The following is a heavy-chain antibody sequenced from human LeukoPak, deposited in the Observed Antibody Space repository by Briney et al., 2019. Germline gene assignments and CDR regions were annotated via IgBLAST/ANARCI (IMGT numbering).Heavy chain of an antibody. J-gene: IGHJ1*01. CDR2: ISGSGDNT. Sequence: GGSLRLSCAASGFTFSSYAMSWVRQAPGKGLEWVSGISGSGDNTYYADSVKGRFTISRDNSKNTLYVQVNSLGTEDTAAYYCARGGAARLHFQNWGQGTLVTVSS. CDR3: ARGGAARLHFQN. D-gene: IGHD6-6*01. CDR1: GFTFSSYA. V-gene: IGHV3-23*01.